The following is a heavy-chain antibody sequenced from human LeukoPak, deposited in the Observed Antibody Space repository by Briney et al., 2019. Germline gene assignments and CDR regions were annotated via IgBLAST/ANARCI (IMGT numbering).Heavy chain of an antibody. Sequence: SETLSLTCTVSGGSIRSYFWSWIRQPPGKGLEWIGYVYYSGSTNYNPSLKSRVTISVDTSKKQFSLKLSSVTAADTAVYYCGRRQDGTSHFDYWGQGTLVTVSS. CDR1: GGSIRSYF. J-gene: IGHJ4*02. D-gene: IGHD6-6*01. CDR3: GRRQDGTSHFDY. V-gene: IGHV4-59*08. CDR2: VYYSGST.